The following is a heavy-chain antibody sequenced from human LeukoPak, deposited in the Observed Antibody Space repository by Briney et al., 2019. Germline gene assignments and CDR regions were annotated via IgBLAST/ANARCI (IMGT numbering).Heavy chain of an antibody. V-gene: IGHV3-73*01. D-gene: IGHD3-10*01. Sequence: PGGSLRLSCAASGFTFSGSAMHWVRQASGKGLEWVGRIRSKANSYATAYAASVKGRFTISRDDSKNTAYLQMNSLKTEDTAVYYCTRPSAWFGEFHNWFDPWGQGTLVTVSS. CDR1: GFTFSGSA. CDR2: IRSKANSYAT. CDR3: TRPSAWFGEFHNWFDP. J-gene: IGHJ5*02.